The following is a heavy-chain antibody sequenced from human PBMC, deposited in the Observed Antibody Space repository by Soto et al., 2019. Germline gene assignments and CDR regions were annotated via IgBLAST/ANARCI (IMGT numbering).Heavy chain of an antibody. CDR3: ASLERGGMDV. CDR1: GFTFHDYA. D-gene: IGHD1-1*01. V-gene: IGHV3-9*01. CDR2: ISWNSCNI. Sequence: EVQLVESGGGLVQPGRSLRLSCAASGFTFHDYALHWVRQAPGKGLEWVSGISWNSCNIGYVDSVKGRFTISRDNANNSLYLQMNSLRVEDTALDYCASLERGGMDVWGQGTTVTVSS. J-gene: IGHJ6*02.